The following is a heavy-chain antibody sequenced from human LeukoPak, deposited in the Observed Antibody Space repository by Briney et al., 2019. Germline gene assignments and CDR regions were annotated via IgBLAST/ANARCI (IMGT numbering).Heavy chain of an antibody. CDR1: GDSVSSNSAA. V-gene: IGHV6-1*01. J-gene: IGHJ6*02. D-gene: IGHD3-22*01. Sequence: SQTLSLTCAISGDSVSSNSAAWNWIRQSPSRGLEWLGRTYYRSKWYNDYAVSVKSRITINPDTSKNQFSLQLNSVTPEDTAVYYCARQPFITLDFGLSGDYYYYGMDVWGQGTTVTVSS. CDR3: ARQPFITLDFGLSGDYYYYGMDV. CDR2: TYYRSKWYN.